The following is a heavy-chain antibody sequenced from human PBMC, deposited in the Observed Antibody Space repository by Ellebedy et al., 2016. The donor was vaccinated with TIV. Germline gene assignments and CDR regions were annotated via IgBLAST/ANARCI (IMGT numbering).Heavy chain of an antibody. CDR3: TRSGRPTLRGNHMDV. J-gene: IGHJ6*03. V-gene: IGHV4-59*13. Sequence: SETLSLTXIVSGGSINSYYWAWIRQPPGKGLEWIGHIYYSGSTTYNPSLQSRVTISVDTSKNQFSLKLNPVTAADTAVYYCTRSGRPTLRGNHMDVWGKGTTVTVSS. CDR1: GGSINSYY. CDR2: IYYSGST. D-gene: IGHD3-3*01.